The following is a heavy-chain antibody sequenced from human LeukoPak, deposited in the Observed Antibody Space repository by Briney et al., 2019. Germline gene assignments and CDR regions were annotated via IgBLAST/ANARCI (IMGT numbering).Heavy chain of an antibody. CDR2: ISAYNGNT. CDR1: GYTFTGYY. Sequence: ASVKVSCKASGYTFTGYYMHWVRQAPGQGLEWMGWISAYNGNTNHAQKLQGRVTMTTDTSTSTAYMELRSLRSDDTAVYYCARDPITMVRGVCDYWGQGTLVTVSS. J-gene: IGHJ4*02. CDR3: ARDPITMVRGVCDY. D-gene: IGHD3-10*01. V-gene: IGHV1-18*04.